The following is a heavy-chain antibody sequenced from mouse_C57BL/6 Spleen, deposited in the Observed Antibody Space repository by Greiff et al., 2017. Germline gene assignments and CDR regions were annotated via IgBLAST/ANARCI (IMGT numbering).Heavy chain of an antibody. CDR2: IYPRDGSN. V-gene: IGHV1-85*01. J-gene: IGHJ1*03. Sequence: VQLQQSGPELVKPGASVKLSCKASGYTFTSYDINWVKQRPGQGLEWIGWIYPRDGSNKYNEKFKGKATLTVDTSSSTAYMELHSLTSEDSAVYFCAKGPHYYGSSYRYFDVWGTGTTVTVSS. CDR3: AKGPHYYGSSYRYFDV. CDR1: GYTFTSYD. D-gene: IGHD1-1*01.